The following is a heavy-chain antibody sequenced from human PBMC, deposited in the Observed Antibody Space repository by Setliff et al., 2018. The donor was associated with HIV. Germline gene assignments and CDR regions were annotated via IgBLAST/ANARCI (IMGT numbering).Heavy chain of an antibody. CDR3: ARSASNYLHAMDV. CDR1: GFTFSGFS. J-gene: IGHJ6*02. Sequence: PGGSLRLSCAASGFTFSGFSMNWVRQAPGKGLEWISKLSTTGTNIHYADSVKGRFAISRDNAKNSLFLQMSSLRVEDTAVYYCARSASNYLHAMDVWGQGTTVTVSS. D-gene: IGHD1-7*01. V-gene: IGHV3-48*04. CDR2: LSTTGTNI.